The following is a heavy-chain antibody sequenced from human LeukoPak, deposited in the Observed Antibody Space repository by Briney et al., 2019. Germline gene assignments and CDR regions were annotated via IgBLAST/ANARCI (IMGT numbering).Heavy chain of an antibody. CDR2: IYPGDSDT. CDR1: GYSFTSYW. Sequence: GESLKISWKGSGYSFTSYWIGWVRQMPGKGLEWMGIIYPGDSDTRYSPSFQGQVTISADKSISTAYLQWSSLKASDTAMYYCASGSSYYYGSGSYRIDYWGQGTLVTVSS. CDR3: ASGSSYYYGSGSYRIDY. V-gene: IGHV5-51*01. D-gene: IGHD3-10*01. J-gene: IGHJ4*02.